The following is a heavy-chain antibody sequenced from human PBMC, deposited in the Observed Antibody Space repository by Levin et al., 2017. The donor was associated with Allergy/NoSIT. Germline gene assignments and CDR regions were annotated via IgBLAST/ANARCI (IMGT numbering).Heavy chain of an antibody. J-gene: IGHJ4*02. V-gene: IGHV3-72*01. D-gene: IGHD3-22*01. CDR3: ARVSSAYSLDC. CDR1: GFTFSDHY. Sequence: GESLKISCAASGFTFSDHYMDWVRQAPGKGLEWVGRSRNKANSYTTEYAASVKGRFIISRDDSENSLNLQMDSLKTEDTAVYYCARVSSAYSLDCWGQGTLVTVSS. CDR2: SRNKANSYTT.